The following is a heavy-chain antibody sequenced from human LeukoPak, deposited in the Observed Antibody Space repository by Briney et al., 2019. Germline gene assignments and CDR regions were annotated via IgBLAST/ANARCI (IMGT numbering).Heavy chain of an antibody. CDR2: ISSTSSTI. CDR1: AFTFNTYS. Sequence: GGPLRLSCAASAFTFNTYSMNWVRQAPGKGLEWVSYISSTSSTIYYADSVKGRFTISRDNAKNSLYLQMNSLRVEDTAVYYCARVEGYGDYAWGQGTLVTVSS. J-gene: IGHJ5*02. CDR3: ARVEGYGDYA. V-gene: IGHV3-48*01. D-gene: IGHD4-17*01.